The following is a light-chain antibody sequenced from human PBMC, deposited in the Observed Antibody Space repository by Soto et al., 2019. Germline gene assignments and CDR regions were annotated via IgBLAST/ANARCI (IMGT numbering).Light chain of an antibody. V-gene: IGKV1-5*01. CDR2: DAS. CDR3: QQYNSYRWT. J-gene: IGKJ1*01. CDR1: QSISSW. Sequence: DIQMTQSPSTLSASVGDRVTITCRASQSISSWLAWYQQKPGKAPKLLIYDASSLESGVPSRFSDSGSGTEFTLPISSLQPDDFATYYCQQYNSYRWTFGQGTKVEI.